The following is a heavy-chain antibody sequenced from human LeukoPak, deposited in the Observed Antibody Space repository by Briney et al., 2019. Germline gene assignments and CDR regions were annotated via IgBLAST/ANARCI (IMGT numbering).Heavy chain of an antibody. CDR2: ISYDGSNK. CDR1: GFSFSNYG. D-gene: IGHD3-3*01. V-gene: IGHV3-30*18. J-gene: IGHJ4*01. Sequence: PGGSLRLSCTASGFSFSNYGMHWVRQAPGKGLEWVTVISYDGSNKYYADSVKGRVTISRDNSKNTLYLQMNSLRAEDTAVYYCVKGYYDFDYWGQEPWSPSPQ. CDR3: VKGYYDFDY.